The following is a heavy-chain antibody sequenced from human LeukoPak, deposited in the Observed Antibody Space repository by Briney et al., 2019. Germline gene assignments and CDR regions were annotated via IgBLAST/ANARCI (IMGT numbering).Heavy chain of an antibody. Sequence: GGSLRLSCAASGFTVSSNYMSWVRQAPGKGLEWVSVIYSGGSTYYADSVKGRFTISRDNSKNTLYLQMNSLRAEDTAVYYCARGKQLAHFGYWGQGTLVTVSS. CDR2: IYSGGST. CDR1: GFTVSSNY. J-gene: IGHJ4*02. D-gene: IGHD5-18*01. CDR3: ARGKQLAHFGY. V-gene: IGHV3-53*01.